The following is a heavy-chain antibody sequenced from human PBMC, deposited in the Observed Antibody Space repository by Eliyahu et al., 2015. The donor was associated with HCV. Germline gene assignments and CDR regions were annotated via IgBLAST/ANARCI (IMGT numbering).Heavy chain of an antibody. V-gene: IGHV1-3*01. CDR3: ARVNYDYVWGKALSGFDI. CDR2: INAGNGNT. J-gene: IGHJ3*02. CDR1: GYTFTSYA. Sequence: QVQLVQSGAEVKKPGASVKVSCKASGYTFTSYAXHWVRQAPGQRLEWMGWINAGNGNTKYSQKFQGRVXITGDTSASTAYMELSSLRSEDTAVYYCARVNYDYVWGKALSGFDIWGQGTMVTVSS. D-gene: IGHD3-16*01.